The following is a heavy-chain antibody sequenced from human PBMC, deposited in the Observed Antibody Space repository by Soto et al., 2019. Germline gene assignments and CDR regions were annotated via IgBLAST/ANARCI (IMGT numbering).Heavy chain of an antibody. D-gene: IGHD1-26*01. Sequence: QVQLVESGGGVVRPGTSLRLSCEGSGFSFSDYGMNWVRQAPGKGLEWVAVIWYDGSVRRYADSVKGRFTISRDISKNTLYLQMNSLSVEDTAVYFCARGGKWELLLRLWGQGTLVTVSS. CDR3: ARGGKWELLLRL. V-gene: IGHV3-33*01. CDR1: GFSFSDYG. J-gene: IGHJ4*02. CDR2: IWYDGSVR.